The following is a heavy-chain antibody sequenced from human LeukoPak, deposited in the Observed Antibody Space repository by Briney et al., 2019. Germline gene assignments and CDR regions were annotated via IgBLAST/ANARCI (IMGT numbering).Heavy chain of an antibody. CDR3: ARHGSGYLYYFDY. Sequence: PSEALSLTCAVYGGSISSYYWSWIRQPTGKGLEWIGYIYYSRSTTYNPSLTSRVTISVDTSKNQFSLKLSSVTAADTAVYYCARHGSGYLYYFDYWGQGTLVTVSS. J-gene: IGHJ4*02. D-gene: IGHD3-10*01. V-gene: IGHV4-59*01. CDR2: IYYSRST. CDR1: GGSISSYY.